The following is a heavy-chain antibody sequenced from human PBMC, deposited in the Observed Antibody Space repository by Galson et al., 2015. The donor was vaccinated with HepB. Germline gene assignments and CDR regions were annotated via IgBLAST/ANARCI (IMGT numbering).Heavy chain of an antibody. CDR2: ISAYNGNT. D-gene: IGHD3-3*01. CDR1: GYTFTSYG. Sequence: SVKVSCKASGYTFTSYGISWVRQAPGQGLEWMGWISAYNGNTNYAQKLQGRVTMTTDTSTSTAYMELRSLRSDDTAVYYCARIPHYDFWSGLYHYYYYMDVWGKGTTVTVSS. V-gene: IGHV1-18*01. J-gene: IGHJ6*03. CDR3: ARIPHYDFWSGLYHYYYYMDV.